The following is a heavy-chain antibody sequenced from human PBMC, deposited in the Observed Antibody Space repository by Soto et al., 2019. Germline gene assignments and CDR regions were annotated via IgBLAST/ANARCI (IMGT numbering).Heavy chain of an antibody. CDR1: GGTFSSYT. Sequence: SVKVSCKASGGTFSSYTISWVRQAPGQGLEWMGRIIPILGIANYAQKFQGRVTITADKSTSTAYMELSSLRSEDTAVYYCARGIFGVERSDYWGQGTLVTVSS. CDR2: IIPILGIA. J-gene: IGHJ4*02. V-gene: IGHV1-69*02. CDR3: ARGIFGVERSDY. D-gene: IGHD3-3*01.